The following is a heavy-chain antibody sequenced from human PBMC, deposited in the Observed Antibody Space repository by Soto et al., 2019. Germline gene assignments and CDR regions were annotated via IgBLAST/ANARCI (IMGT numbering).Heavy chain of an antibody. D-gene: IGHD6-13*01. CDR2: ISGSGGST. CDR1: GFTFSSYA. V-gene: IGHV3-23*01. CDR3: AKDGLFGPAAACKFDY. Sequence: EVQLLESGGGLVQPGGSLRLSCAASGFTFSSYAMSWVRQAPGKGLEWVSAISGSGGSTYYADSVKGRFTISRDNPKNTLYMQMNSLRAEDTDVYYCAKDGLFGPAAACKFDYWGPGTLVTVSS. J-gene: IGHJ4*02.